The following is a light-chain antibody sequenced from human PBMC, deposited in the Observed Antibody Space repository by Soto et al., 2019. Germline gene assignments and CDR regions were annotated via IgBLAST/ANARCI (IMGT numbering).Light chain of an antibody. Sequence: SYELTQPPSVSVAPGKTARITCGGNDIGSKGVHWYQQKPGQAPVVVIYYDKDRPSGIPERFSGSNSGNTATLTISRVEAVDEADYYCQVWDSGSDHPLYVFGSGTKVTVL. CDR2: YDK. CDR3: QVWDSGSDHPLYV. J-gene: IGLJ1*01. CDR1: DIGSKG. V-gene: IGLV3-21*04.